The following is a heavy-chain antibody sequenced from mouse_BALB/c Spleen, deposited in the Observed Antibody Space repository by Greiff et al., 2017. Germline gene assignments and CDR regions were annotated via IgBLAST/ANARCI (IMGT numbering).Heavy chain of an antibody. D-gene: IGHD2-1*01. CDR1: GFTFSSYA. J-gene: IGHJ2*01. CDR3: ARGHLPPRDYFDY. Sequence: EVQRVESGGGLVKPGGSLKLSCAASGFTFSSYAMSWVRQTPEKRLEWVASISSGGSTYYPDSVKGRFTISRDNARNILYLQMSSLRSEDTAMYYCARGHLPPRDYFDYWGQGTTLTVSS. V-gene: IGHV5-6-5*01. CDR2: ISSGGST.